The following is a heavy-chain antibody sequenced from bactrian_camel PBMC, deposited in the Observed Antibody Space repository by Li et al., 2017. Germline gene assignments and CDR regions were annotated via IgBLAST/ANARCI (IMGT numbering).Heavy chain of an antibody. CDR1: GFITTGCD. V-gene: IGHV3S53*01. J-gene: IGHJ4*01. CDR3: ATGAGLSWLQLVGRTQLTH. D-gene: IGHD7*01. CDR2: ISDGGKQ. Sequence: HVQLVESGGGSVQTGGSLKLACVASGFITTGCDMGWYRQVPEKERGLVATISDGGKQTYADFVKGRFTISRDDAKKSIYLEMRSLQSEDTAVYYCATGAGLSWLQLVGRTQLTHRGQGTQVTVS.